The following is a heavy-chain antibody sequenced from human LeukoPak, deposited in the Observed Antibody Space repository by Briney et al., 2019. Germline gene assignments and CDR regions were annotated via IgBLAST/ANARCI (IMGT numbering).Heavy chain of an antibody. V-gene: IGHV3-7*01. J-gene: IGHJ5*02. CDR3: ARELNDFWSDHHKWFDP. CDR2: IKQDGSEK. D-gene: IGHD3-3*01. Sequence: GGSLRLSCAASGFTFSSYCMSWVRQAPGKGLEGVANIKQDGSEKHYVESVKGRFTISRDNAKKSLYLQMNSLRAEDTAVYYCARELNDFWSDHHKWFDPWGQGTLVTVSS. CDR1: GFTFSSYC.